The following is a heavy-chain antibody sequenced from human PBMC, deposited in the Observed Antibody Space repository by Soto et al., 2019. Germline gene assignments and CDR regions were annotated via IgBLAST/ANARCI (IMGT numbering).Heavy chain of an antibody. V-gene: IGHV3-74*01. J-gene: IGHJ4*02. CDR3: ARGDTAMVIDY. CDR1: GFTFSIYW. Sequence: GSLRLSCAASGFTFSIYWMHWVRQAPGKGLVWVSRINSAGTTTTYADSMKGRFTISRDNAKNTLYLQMNSLRAEDTAVYYCARGDTAMVIDYWGQGTQVTVSS. D-gene: IGHD5-18*01. CDR2: INSAGTTT.